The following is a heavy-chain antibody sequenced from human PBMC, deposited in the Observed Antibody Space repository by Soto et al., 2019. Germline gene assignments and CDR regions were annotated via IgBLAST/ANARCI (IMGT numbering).Heavy chain of an antibody. CDR3: AGGSARPIGGTYYYYGMDV. Sequence: QVQLVQSGAEVKKPGSSVKVSCKASGGTFSSYAISWVRQAPGQGLEWMGGIIPIFGTANYAQKFQGRVTITADESTSTAYMELSSLRSEDTAVYYCAGGSARPIGGTYYYYGMDVWGQGTTVTVSS. CDR1: GGTFSSYA. J-gene: IGHJ6*02. CDR2: IIPIFGTA. V-gene: IGHV1-69*01. D-gene: IGHD6-6*01.